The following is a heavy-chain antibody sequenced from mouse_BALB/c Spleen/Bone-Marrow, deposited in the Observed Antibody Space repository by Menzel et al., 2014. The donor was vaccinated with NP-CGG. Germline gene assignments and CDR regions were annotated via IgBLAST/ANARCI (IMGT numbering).Heavy chain of an antibody. D-gene: IGHD1-1*01. CDR3: ARQWYYGSSDY. Sequence: EVKLMESGGGLVQPGGSLKLSCAASGFDFSRYWMSWVRQAPGKGLEWIGEINPDSSTINYTPSLKDKFIISRDNAKNTLCLQMSKVRSEDTALYYCARQWYYGSSDYWGQGTTLTVSS. V-gene: IGHV4-1*02. J-gene: IGHJ2*01. CDR2: INPDSSTI. CDR1: GFDFSRYW.